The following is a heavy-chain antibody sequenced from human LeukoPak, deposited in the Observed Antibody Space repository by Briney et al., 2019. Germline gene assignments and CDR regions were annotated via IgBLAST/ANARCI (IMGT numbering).Heavy chain of an antibody. Sequence: GGSLRLSCAASGFTFSRYWMYWVRQAPGKGLVWVSRINSDGSSTAYADSVKGRFTISRDNAKNTLDLQMNSLRAEDTAVYYCARSAGEYYDSSGYYHRPLGYWGQGTLVTVSS. CDR2: INSDGSST. D-gene: IGHD3-22*01. J-gene: IGHJ4*02. V-gene: IGHV3-74*01. CDR1: GFTFSRYW. CDR3: ARSAGEYYDSSGYYHRPLGY.